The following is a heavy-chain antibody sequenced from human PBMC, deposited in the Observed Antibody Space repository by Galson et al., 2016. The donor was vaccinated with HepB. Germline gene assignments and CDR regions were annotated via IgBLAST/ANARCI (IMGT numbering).Heavy chain of an antibody. V-gene: IGHV4-39*01. CDR1: GGSISDSTYY. J-gene: IGHJ6*03. CDR3: ARQAGAGPGGYFYYMDV. CDR2: IYYGGRD. Sequence: SETLSLTCSVPGGSISDSTYYWAWIRQPPGKGLEWIGSIYYGGRDFYNAPLKSRVTIVVDTSKNQFSLTVTSVTATDAAVYYCARQAGAGPGGYFYYMDVWGKGTTVSVSS. D-gene: IGHD6-19*01.